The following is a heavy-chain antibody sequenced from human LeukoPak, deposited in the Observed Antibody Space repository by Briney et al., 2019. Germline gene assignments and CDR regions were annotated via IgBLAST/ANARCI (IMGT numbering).Heavy chain of an antibody. CDR3: ASNDYGDYQSDY. J-gene: IGHJ4*02. Sequence: SETLSLTCTVSGGSISSYYWSWIRQPPGKGLEWIGYVYHSGSTNYNPSLKSRVIISADTSKNQFSLKLTSVTTADTAMYYCASNDYGDYQSDYWGQGTLVTVSS. D-gene: IGHD4-17*01. CDR1: GGSISSYY. CDR2: VYHSGST. V-gene: IGHV4-59*01.